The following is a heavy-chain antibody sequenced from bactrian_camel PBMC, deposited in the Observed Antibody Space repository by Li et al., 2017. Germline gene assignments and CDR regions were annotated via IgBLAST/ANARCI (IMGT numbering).Heavy chain of an antibody. CDR3: AKGSGVNQP. D-gene: IGHD2*01. Sequence: VQLVESGGGLVQPGGSLRLSCAASGFTFSSYAMTWVRQAPGKGLEWVSTITSGVNSGGNTYYADSVKGRFTISRDNAKNTLYLQLSSLKTEDTAMYYCAKGSGVNQPRGQGTQVTVS. V-gene: IGHV3S40*01. J-gene: IGHJ4*01. CDR1: GFTFSSYA. CDR2: ITSGVNSGGNT.